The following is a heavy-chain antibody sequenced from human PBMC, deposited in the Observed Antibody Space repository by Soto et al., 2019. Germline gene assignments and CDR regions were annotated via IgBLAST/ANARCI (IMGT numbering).Heavy chain of an antibody. CDR1: GFSLTNSGVG. CDR2: IYWDNDR. Sequence: QITLKESGPTLVEPTQTLTLTCSFSGFSLTNSGVGVGWFRQAPGKALECLGIIYWDNDRRYNPSLKTRVTLTKDTSQHQVVLTKTYIEPVHTRNYSCAHRFAYSGTLDLRWYDSWGQGTPVTVS. CDR3: AHRFAYSGTLDLRWYDS. V-gene: IGHV2-5*02. D-gene: IGHD2-15*01. J-gene: IGHJ5*01.